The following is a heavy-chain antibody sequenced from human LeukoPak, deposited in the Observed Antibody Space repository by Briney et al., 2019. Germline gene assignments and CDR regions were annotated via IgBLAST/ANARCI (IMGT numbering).Heavy chain of an antibody. D-gene: IGHD5-18*01. V-gene: IGHV1-2*06. J-gene: IGHJ4*02. CDR1: GYNFISYY. Sequence: ASVKVSCKASGYNFISYYMHWVRQAPGQGLEWMGRLIPNSGDTTYGQKFQGRVAVTRDTSINTVYMELSRLTFDDTAVYYCAREDSYGYFDHWGQGTRVTVSS. CDR2: LIPNSGDT. CDR3: AREDSYGYFDH.